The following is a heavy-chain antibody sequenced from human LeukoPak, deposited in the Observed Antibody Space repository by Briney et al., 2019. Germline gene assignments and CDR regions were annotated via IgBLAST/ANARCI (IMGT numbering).Heavy chain of an antibody. Sequence: SETLSLTCTVSGGSISSSSYYWGWIRQPPGKGLEWIGSIYYSGSTYYNPSLKSRVTISEDTSKNQFSLKLSSVTAADTAVYYCARGCSGGSCYWRYDFDYWGQGTLVTVSS. V-gene: IGHV4-39*01. J-gene: IGHJ4*02. D-gene: IGHD2-15*01. CDR2: IYYSGST. CDR3: ARGCSGGSCYWRYDFDY. CDR1: GGSISSSSYY.